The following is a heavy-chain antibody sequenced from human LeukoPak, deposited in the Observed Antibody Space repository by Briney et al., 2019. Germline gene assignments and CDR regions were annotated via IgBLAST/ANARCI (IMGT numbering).Heavy chain of an antibody. D-gene: IGHD1-7*01. Sequence: SETLSLTCTVSGGSISSYYWSWIRHTPGKGLEWIGYIYYSGSTNYNPSLKSRVTISVDTSKNQFSLKLSSVTAADTAVYYCARENWNYWFDPWGQGTLVTVSS. CDR2: IYYSGST. V-gene: IGHV4-59*01. J-gene: IGHJ5*02. CDR1: GGSISSYY. CDR3: ARENWNYWFDP.